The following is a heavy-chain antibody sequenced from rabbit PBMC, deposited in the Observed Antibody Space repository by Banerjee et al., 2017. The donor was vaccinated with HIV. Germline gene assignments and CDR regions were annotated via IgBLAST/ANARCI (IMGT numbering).Heavy chain of an antibody. CDR3: TRDRGGDFAGAGFNL. V-gene: IGHV1S45*01. Sequence: QEQLEESGGGLVKPEGSLTLTCKASGFSFSNKYVMCWVRQAPGKGLEWIACIYAGSSGSTYYASWAKGRFTISKTSSTTVTLQMTSLTAADTATYFCTRDRGGDFAGAGFNLWGQGTLVTVS. J-gene: IGHJ4*01. D-gene: IGHD2-1*01. CDR1: GFSFSNKYV. CDR2: IYAGSSGST.